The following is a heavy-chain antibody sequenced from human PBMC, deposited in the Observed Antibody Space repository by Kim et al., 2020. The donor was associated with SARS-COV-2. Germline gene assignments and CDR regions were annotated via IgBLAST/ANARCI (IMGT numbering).Heavy chain of an antibody. CDR1: GGSISSGGYS. CDR2: IYHSGST. D-gene: IGHD6-13*01. V-gene: IGHV4-30-2*01. Sequence: SETLSLTCAVSGGSISSGGYSWSWIRQPPGKGLEWIGYIYHSGSTYYNPSLKSRATISVDRTKNQLTLKMSPVTAADTAVYYCARAAAGTRFDPWGQGTLVTVSS. CDR3: ARAAAGTRFDP. J-gene: IGHJ5*02.